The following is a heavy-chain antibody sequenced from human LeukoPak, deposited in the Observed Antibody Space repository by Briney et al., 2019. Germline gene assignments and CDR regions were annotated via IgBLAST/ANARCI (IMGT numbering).Heavy chain of an antibody. CDR3: VRDWPGADSMGGDY. J-gene: IGHJ4*02. CDR1: GFTFSSYW. V-gene: IGHV3-74*01. CDR2: INSDGRST. D-gene: IGHD6-19*01. Sequence: GGSLRLSCAASGFTFSSYWMHWVRQAPGKGLVWVSRINSDGRSTSFADSVKGRFTISRDNAKNSLYLQMSSLRAEDTAVYYCVRDWPGADSMGGDYWGQGTLVTVSS.